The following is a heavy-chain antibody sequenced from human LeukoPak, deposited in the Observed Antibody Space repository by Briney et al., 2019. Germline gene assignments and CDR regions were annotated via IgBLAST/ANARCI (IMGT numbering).Heavy chain of an antibody. CDR3: ARGNYGTGY. V-gene: IGHV4-30-4*08. D-gene: IGHD4-17*01. CDR2: IYNSGSN. CDR1: GGSISSCGYY. J-gene: IGHJ4*02. Sequence: SETLSLTCTVSGGSISSCGYYWIWIRQHPGKGREGFGNIYNSGSNYYNPSLKSRVTISVDTSKNQFSLKLSSVTAADTAVHYCARGNYGTGYWGQGTLVTVSS.